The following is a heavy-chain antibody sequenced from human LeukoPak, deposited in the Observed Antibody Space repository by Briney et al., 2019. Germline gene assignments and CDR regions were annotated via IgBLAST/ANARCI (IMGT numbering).Heavy chain of an antibody. CDR3: ARDTDGNLDH. J-gene: IGHJ4*02. D-gene: IGHD2-8*01. V-gene: IGHV3-7*01. Sequence: GGSLRLSCAASGFTFSSSWMAWVRQAPGKGLEWVANIKHDGSTKHSVDSVTGRFTISRDNAKNSLYLQMNSLRAEDTAVYYCARDTDGNLDHWGQGTLVTVSS. CDR1: GFTFSSSW. CDR2: IKHDGSTK.